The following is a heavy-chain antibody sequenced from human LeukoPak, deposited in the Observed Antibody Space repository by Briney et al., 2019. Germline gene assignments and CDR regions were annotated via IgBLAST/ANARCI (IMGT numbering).Heavy chain of an antibody. CDR3: ARRGSDWYFDL. D-gene: IGHD2-15*01. CDR1: GGSINSYY. V-gene: IGHV4-4*07. J-gene: IGHJ2*01. CDR2: IYTSGST. Sequence: SETLSLTCTVSGGSINSYYWSWIRQPAGKGLEWVGRIYTSGSTNYNPSLKSRVTMSVDTSKNQFSLKLTSVTAADTAVYYCARRGSDWYFDLWGRGTLVTVSS.